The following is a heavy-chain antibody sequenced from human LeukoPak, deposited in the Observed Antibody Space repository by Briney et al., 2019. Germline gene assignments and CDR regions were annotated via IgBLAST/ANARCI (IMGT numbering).Heavy chain of an antibody. CDR1: GFTFSSYG. V-gene: IGHV3-30*18. CDR2: ISYDGSNK. D-gene: IGHD5-12*01. J-gene: IGHJ4*02. Sequence: PGGSLRLSCAASGFTFSSYGMHWVRQAPGKGLEWVAVISYDGSNKYYADSVKGRFTISRDNSKNTLYLQMNSLRAEDTAVYYCAKDVAGVFDYWGQGTLVTVSS. CDR3: AKDVAGVFDY.